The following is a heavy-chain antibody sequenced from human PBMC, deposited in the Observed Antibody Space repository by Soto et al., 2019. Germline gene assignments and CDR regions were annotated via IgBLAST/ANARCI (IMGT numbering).Heavy chain of an antibody. CDR2: IFYSGNT. CDR3: ERSELRLATLKILAF. J-gene: IGHJ4*01. D-gene: IGHD5-12*01. Sequence: PPGKGLEWVGSIFYSGNTYYNPSLKSRVTISVDTSKNQFSLKLTSVTAADTAIYYCERSELRLATLKILAFWGHGSLVTGSS. V-gene: IGHV4-39*01.